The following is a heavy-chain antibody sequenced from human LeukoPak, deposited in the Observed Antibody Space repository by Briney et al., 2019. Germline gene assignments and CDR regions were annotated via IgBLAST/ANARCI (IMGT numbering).Heavy chain of an antibody. CDR2: ISYDGSNK. Sequence: GGSLRLSCAASGFTFSSYEMNWVRQAPGKGLEWVAVISYDGSNKYYADSVKGRFTISRDNSKNTLFLQMNSLRAEDTAVYYCARDDAVTTSSPFDYWGQGTLVAVSS. CDR1: GFTFSSYE. J-gene: IGHJ4*02. CDR3: ARDDAVTTSSPFDY. V-gene: IGHV3-30*04. D-gene: IGHD4-17*01.